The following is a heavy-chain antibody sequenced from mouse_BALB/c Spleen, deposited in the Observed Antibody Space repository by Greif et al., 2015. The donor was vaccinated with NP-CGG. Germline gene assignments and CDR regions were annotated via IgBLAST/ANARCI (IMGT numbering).Heavy chain of an antibody. CDR3: ARGHLWMAY. J-gene: IGHJ3*01. CDR1: GFTFSSYA. CDR2: ISSGGST. V-gene: IGHV5-6-5*01. Sequence: EVHLLESGGGLVKPGGSLKLSCAASGFTFSSYAMSWVRQTPEKRLEWVASISSGGSTYYPDSVKGRFTISRDNARNILYLQMSSLRSEDTAMYYCARGHLWMAYWGQGTLVTVSA.